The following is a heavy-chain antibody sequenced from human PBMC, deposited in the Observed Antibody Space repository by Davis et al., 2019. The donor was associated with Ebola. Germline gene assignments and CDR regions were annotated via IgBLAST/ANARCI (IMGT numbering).Heavy chain of an antibody. CDR1: GFTFSSYS. CDR3: AKGKRELRTEPIDY. J-gene: IGHJ4*02. Sequence: GESLKISCAASGFTFSSYSMNWVRQAPGKGLEWVSSISSSSSYIYYADSVKGRFTISRDNAKNSLYLQMNSLRAEDTAVYYCAKGKRELRTEPIDYWGQGTLVTVSS. CDR2: ISSSSSYI. V-gene: IGHV3-21*04. D-gene: IGHD3-10*01.